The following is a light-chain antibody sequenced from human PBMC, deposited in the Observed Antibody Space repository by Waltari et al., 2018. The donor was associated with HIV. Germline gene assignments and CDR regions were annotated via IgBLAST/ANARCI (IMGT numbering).Light chain of an antibody. CDR2: EVS. Sequence: QSALTQPASVSGSPGQSITISCTGTSSDVGAYNFVSWYQQYPAKAPTLMIYEVSNRPSGVSDRFSGSKSDNAASLTISGPQAEDEADYYCSSYTSSNAYVVFGGGTKLTVL. V-gene: IGLV2-14*01. CDR3: SSYTSSNAYVV. CDR1: SSDVGAYNF. J-gene: IGLJ2*01.